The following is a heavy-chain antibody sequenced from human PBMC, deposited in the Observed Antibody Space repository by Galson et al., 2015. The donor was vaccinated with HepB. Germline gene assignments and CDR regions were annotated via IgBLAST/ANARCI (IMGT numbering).Heavy chain of an antibody. J-gene: IGHJ5*02. Sequence: SVKVSCKAPGCTFSSYAISWVRQAPGQGLEWSGGIIPIFGPANYAQKFQGRVTITTDESTSTAYMELSSLRSEDTAVYYCAATHNYYDSPEGWFDGWGQGTLVTVSS. D-gene: IGHD3-22*01. CDR3: AATHNYYDSPEGWFDG. CDR1: GCTFSSYA. CDR2: IIPIFGPA. V-gene: IGHV1-69*05.